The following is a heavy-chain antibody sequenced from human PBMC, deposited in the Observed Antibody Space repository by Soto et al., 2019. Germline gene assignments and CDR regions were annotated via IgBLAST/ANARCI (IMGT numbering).Heavy chain of an antibody. CDR3: ARGTYGDY. V-gene: IGHV1-18*01. CDR2: ISAHNGNT. Sequence: QVHLVQSGAEVKKPGASVKVSCKGSGYGFTTYGITRVRQAPGQGLEWMAWISAHNGNTDYAQTLQGRVTLTTDTSTSTSSMLLMSLKSDDTSVYYCARGTYGDYWGQGALVTVSS. D-gene: IGHD4-17*01. CDR1: GYGFTTYG. J-gene: IGHJ4*02.